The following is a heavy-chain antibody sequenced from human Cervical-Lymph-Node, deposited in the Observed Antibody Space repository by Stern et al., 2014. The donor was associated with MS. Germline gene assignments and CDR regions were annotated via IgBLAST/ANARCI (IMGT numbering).Heavy chain of an antibody. CDR2: ILPILGTA. V-gene: IGHV1-69*01. D-gene: IGHD3-3*01. CDR1: GGTFSNSA. Sequence: VQLVESGAEVKKPVSSVKVSCKTSGGTFSNSAFSWILQAPGQGLAWMGGILPILGTATYAQRFQGRVTITAHESTNTAYMELSSLRSEDSAVYYCARSAGYYSAMDVWGQGTTVTVSS. CDR3: ARSAGYYSAMDV. J-gene: IGHJ6*02.